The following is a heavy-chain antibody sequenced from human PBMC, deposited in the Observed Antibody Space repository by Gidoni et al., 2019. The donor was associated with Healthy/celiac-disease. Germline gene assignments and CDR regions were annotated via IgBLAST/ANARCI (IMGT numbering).Heavy chain of an antibody. Sequence: VQLLESGGGLLQPRGSLRLSCAAPAFPFSSYAMSWVRQAPGKGLEWVSAISGSGGSTYYADSVKGRFTISRDNSKNTLYLQMNSLRAEDTAVYYCAKPPGSGDPYYFDYWGQGTLVTVSS. D-gene: IGHD3-10*01. V-gene: IGHV3-23*01. CDR1: AFPFSSYA. CDR2: ISGSGGST. CDR3: AKPPGSGDPYYFDY. J-gene: IGHJ4*02.